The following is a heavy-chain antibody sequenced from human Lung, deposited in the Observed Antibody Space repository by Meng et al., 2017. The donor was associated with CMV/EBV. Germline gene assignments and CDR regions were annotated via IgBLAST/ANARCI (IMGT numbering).Heavy chain of an antibody. CDR3: ARRRGSSSFDY. CDR1: GFTFSNYW. Sequence: GGSLRLSCAASGFTFSNYWMTWVRQVPGKGLEWVDNLIQDGSEVLYVESVKARFTISRDNDEESLFLQMNSLGAEDTAVYYCARRRGSSSFDYWGQGTLVTVSS. V-gene: IGHV3-7*01. J-gene: IGHJ4*02. D-gene: IGHD1-26*01. CDR2: LIQDGSEV.